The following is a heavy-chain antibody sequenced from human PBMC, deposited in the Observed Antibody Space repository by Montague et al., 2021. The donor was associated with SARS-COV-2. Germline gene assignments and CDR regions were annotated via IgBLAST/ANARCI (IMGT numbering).Heavy chain of an antibody. CDR1: GFPFSSYE. Sequence: SLRLSWAASGFPFSSYEMNWARQAPGKGLEWVSYISSSGSTIYYADSVKGRFTISRDNAKNSLYLQMNSLRAEDTAVYYCASRGLITMVRDAFDIWGQGTMVTVSS. V-gene: IGHV3-48*03. CDR3: ASRGLITMVRDAFDI. D-gene: IGHD3-10*01. J-gene: IGHJ3*02. CDR2: ISSSGSTI.